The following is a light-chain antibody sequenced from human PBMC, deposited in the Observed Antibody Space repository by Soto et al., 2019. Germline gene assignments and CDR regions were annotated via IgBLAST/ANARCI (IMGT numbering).Light chain of an antibody. CDR2: TNN. J-gene: IGLJ3*02. Sequence: QSVLTQPPSASGTPGQRVTISCSGSTSNIGNNVVNWYQQRPGTAPKLLISTNNQRPSGVPDRFSGSKSGTSASLTITGLQSDDEADYYCVAWDDSLNGRGVFGGGTKLTVL. V-gene: IGLV1-44*01. CDR3: VAWDDSLNGRGV. CDR1: TSNIGNNV.